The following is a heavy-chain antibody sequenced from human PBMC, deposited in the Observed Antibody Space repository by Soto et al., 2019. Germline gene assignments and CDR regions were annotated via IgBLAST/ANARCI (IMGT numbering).Heavy chain of an antibody. CDR2: ISYDGSNK. CDR1: GFTFSSYG. D-gene: IGHD4-17*01. Sequence: QVQLVESGGGVVQPGRSLRLSCAASGFTFSSYGMHWVRQAPGKGLEWVAVISYDGSNKYYADSVKGRFTISRDNSKNTLYLQMNSLRAEDTAVYYCAKPFQDDYGDYVGYWGQGTLVTVSS. J-gene: IGHJ4*02. CDR3: AKPFQDDYGDYVGY. V-gene: IGHV3-30*18.